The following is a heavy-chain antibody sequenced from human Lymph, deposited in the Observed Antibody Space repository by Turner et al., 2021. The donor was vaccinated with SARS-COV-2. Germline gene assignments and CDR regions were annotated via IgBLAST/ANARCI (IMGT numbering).Heavy chain of an antibody. Sequence: EVQLVESGGGLVKPGGSLRLSCSASGFTFSTYSMNWVRQAQGKGLGWVSSISTTSSYIYYADSVKGRFTIYRDNAKNSLYLQMNSLRAEDTAVDYCARAAHMDYWGQGTLVTVSS. J-gene: IGHJ4*02. CDR2: ISTTSSYI. CDR1: GFTFSTYS. D-gene: IGHD2-21*01. V-gene: IGHV3-21*01. CDR3: ARAAHMDY.